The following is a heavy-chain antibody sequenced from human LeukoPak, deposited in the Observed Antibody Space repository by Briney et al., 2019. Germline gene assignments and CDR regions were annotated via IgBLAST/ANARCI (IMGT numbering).Heavy chain of an antibody. CDR3: AKPRSTTVTTALGY. V-gene: IGHV3-30*18. Sequence: GGSLRLSCAASGFTFSSYGMHWVRQAPGKGLEWVAVISYDGSNKYYADSVKGRFTISRDNSKNTLYLQMNSLRAEDTAVYYCAKPRSTTVTTALGYWGQGTLVTVSS. D-gene: IGHD4-17*01. CDR2: ISYDGSNK. J-gene: IGHJ4*02. CDR1: GFTFSSYG.